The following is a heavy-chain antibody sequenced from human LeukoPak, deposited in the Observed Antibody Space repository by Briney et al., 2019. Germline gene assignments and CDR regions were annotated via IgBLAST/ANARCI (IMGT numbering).Heavy chain of an antibody. J-gene: IGHJ4*02. CDR2: INSGGTT. CDR3: ARLGYGSSWGERFYFDY. D-gene: IGHD6-13*01. CDR1: GFTFSSYG. Sequence: PGGSLRLSCAASGFTFSSYGMHWVRQAPGKGLEWVSVINSGGTTYYADSVKGRFAISRDNSKNTLYLQMNSLRGEDTAVYYCARLGYGSSWGERFYFDYWGQGTLVTVSS. V-gene: IGHV3-66*04.